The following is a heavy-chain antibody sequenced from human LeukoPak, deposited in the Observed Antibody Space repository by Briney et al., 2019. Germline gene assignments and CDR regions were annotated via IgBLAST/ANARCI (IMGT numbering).Heavy chain of an antibody. CDR1: GFTFSSYA. V-gene: IGHV3-30*04. D-gene: IGHD5-12*01. Sequence: GGSLRLSCAASGFTFSSYAMHWVRQAPGKGLEWVAVISYDGSNKYYADSVKGRFTISRDNSKNTLYLQMNSLRAEDTAVYYCARDLGDGDRYSGYADYWGRGTLVTVSS. CDR3: ARDLGDGDRYSGYADY. CDR2: ISYDGSNK. J-gene: IGHJ4*02.